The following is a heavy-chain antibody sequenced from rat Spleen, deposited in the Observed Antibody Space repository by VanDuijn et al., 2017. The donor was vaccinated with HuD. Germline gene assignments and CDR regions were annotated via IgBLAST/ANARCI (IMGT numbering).Heavy chain of an antibody. D-gene: IGHD1-10*01. V-gene: IGHV5-25*01. CDR3: ARLFNYYLDY. CDR1: GFTFSNYG. CDR2: MSAGGVNT. J-gene: IGHJ2*01. Sequence: EVQLVESGGGLVQSGRSMKLSCAASGFTFSNYGMAWVRQSPKKGLEWVASMSAGGVNTYYPDSVKGRFTISRDNAKSTLYLQMDSLSSEDTATYYCARLFNYYLDYWGQGVMVTVSS.